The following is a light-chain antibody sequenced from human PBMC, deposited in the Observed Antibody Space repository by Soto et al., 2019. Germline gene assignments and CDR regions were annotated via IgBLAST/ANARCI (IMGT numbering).Light chain of an antibody. CDR1: QNISSY. Sequence: QMTQSPSSLSASVGDRVTITCRASQNISSYLNWYQQKLGRAPKLLIYAASSLESGVPSRFSGRGSGTDFTLTISSLQPEDFTTYYCQQSYSIPYTFGQGTKLEIK. CDR3: QQSYSIPYT. V-gene: IGKV1-39*01. CDR2: AAS. J-gene: IGKJ2*01.